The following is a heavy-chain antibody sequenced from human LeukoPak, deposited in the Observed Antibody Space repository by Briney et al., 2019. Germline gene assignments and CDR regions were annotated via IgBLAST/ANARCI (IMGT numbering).Heavy chain of an antibody. Sequence: GGSLRLSCAASGLTFSSYAMTWVRQAQGKGLEWVSSISGSGGSTYYADSVKGRFIISRDNSKNTMYLQMNSLRAEDTAVYYCANRFTYGGYWGQGTLVTVSS. D-gene: IGHD5-18*01. V-gene: IGHV3-23*01. CDR3: ANRFTYGGY. J-gene: IGHJ4*02. CDR2: ISGSGGST. CDR1: GLTFSSYA.